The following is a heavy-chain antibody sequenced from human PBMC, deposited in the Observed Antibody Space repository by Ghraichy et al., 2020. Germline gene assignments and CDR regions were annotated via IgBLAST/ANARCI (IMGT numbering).Heavy chain of an antibody. CDR3: ARGIAVAGAFDY. CDR2: IIPIFGTA. CDR1: GGTFSSYA. V-gene: IGHV1-69*13. J-gene: IGHJ4*02. Sequence: SVKVSCKASGGTFSSYAISWVRQAPGQGLEWMGGIIPIFGTANYAQKFQGRVTITADESTSKDYMELSSLRSEDTAVYYCARGIAVAGAFDYWGQGTLVTVSS. D-gene: IGHD6-19*01.